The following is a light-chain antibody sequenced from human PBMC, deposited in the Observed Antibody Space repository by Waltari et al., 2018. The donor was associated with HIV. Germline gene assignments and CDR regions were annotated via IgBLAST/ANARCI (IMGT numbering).Light chain of an antibody. CDR3: QQYYSYPFT. Sequence: IRMTQAPSSFSASTGERLTITCRASQGISSSLAWYQQKPGKAPKLLIYATSTLQSGVPSRCSGSGSGTDFTLTISYLQSEDFATYFCQQYYSYPFTFGPGTKVDIK. CDR2: ATS. CDR1: QGISSS. V-gene: IGKV1-8*01. J-gene: IGKJ3*01.